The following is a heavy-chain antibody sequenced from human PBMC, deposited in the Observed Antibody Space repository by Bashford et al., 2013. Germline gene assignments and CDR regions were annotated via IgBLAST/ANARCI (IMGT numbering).Heavy chain of an antibody. CDR1: GFTFSSYA. CDR2: ISGSGGST. J-gene: IGHJ4*02. D-gene: IGHD3-22*01. CDR3: AKVATGYYDSSGYLYFDY. Sequence: GGSLRLSCAASGFTFSSYAMSWVRQAPGKGLEWVSAISGSGGSTYYADSVKGRFTISRDNSKNTLYLQMNSLRAEDTAVYYCAKVATGYYDSSGYLYFDYWGQGTLVTVSS. V-gene: IGHV3-23*01.